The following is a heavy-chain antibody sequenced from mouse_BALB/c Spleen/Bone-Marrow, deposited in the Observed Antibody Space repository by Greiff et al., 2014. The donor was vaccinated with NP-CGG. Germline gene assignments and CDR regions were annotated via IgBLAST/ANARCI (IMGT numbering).Heavy chain of an antibody. Sequence: EVQLQQSGAELVKPGASVKLSCTASGFNIKDTYMHWVKQRPEQGLEWIGRIDPANGNTKYDPKFQGKATITADTSSNTAYLQRSSLTSEDPAVYYCARYYYGSSLFDYWGQGTTLTVSS. CDR3: ARYYYGSSLFDY. CDR2: IDPANGNT. J-gene: IGHJ2*01. CDR1: GFNIKDTY. V-gene: IGHV14-3*02. D-gene: IGHD1-1*01.